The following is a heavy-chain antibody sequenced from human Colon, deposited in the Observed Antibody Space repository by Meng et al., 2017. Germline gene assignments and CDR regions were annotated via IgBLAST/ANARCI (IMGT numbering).Heavy chain of an antibody. Sequence: GGSLRLSCAASGFTFSSYWMSWVRQAPGKGLEWVANIKQDGSEKYYVDSVKGRSTISRDNTKNSLYLQMNSLRAEDTAVYYCASPHYGDYGFWYFDLWGRGTLVTVSS. V-gene: IGHV3-7*01. CDR3: ASPHYGDYGFWYFDL. J-gene: IGHJ2*01. D-gene: IGHD4-17*01. CDR1: GFTFSSYW. CDR2: IKQDGSEK.